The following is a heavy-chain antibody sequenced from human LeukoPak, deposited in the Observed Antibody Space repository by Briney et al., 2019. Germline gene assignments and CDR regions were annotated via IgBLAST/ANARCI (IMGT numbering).Heavy chain of an antibody. V-gene: IGHV3-30*02. CDR2: IRNDDSDR. Sequence: PGGSLRLYCAASGFIFNDYGMEWDRQAPGQGLDWVAFIRNDDSDRDYADCVRGRFTISRDNSSNTLYLQMSDLRPEDTGVYYCAIYDSRGDFDYWGQGTQVTVSA. CDR1: GFIFNDYG. D-gene: IGHD3-22*01. J-gene: IGHJ4*02. CDR3: AIYDSRGDFDY.